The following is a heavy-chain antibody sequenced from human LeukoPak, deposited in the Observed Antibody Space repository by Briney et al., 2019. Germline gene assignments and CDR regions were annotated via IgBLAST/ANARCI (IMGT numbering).Heavy chain of an antibody. CDR2: IYHSGST. D-gene: IGHD5-24*01. Sequence: QSSETLSLTCTVSGDSIGSYYWSWIRQPPGKGLEWIGYIYHSGSTYYNPSLKSRVTISVDRSKNQFSLKLSSVTAADTAVYYCARVEMATIFFDYWGQGTLVTVSS. CDR1: GDSIGSYY. J-gene: IGHJ4*02. CDR3: ARVEMATIFFDY. V-gene: IGHV4-30-2*01.